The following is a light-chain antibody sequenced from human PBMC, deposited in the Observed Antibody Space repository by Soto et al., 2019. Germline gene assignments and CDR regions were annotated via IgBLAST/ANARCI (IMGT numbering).Light chain of an antibody. V-gene: IGKV1-39*01. J-gene: IGKJ4*01. CDR2: AAS. Sequence: DIQMTQSPSSLSASVGDRVTITCRASQSISSYLNWYQQKLGKAPKLLIYAASSLQSGVPSRFSGNGSGTDFTLIISTLQPEDFATYYCQQSYSTPLTVDGGTKVDIK. CDR3: QQSYSTPLT. CDR1: QSISSY.